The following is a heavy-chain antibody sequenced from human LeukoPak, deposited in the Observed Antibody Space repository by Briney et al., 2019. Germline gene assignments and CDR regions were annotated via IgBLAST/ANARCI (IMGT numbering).Heavy chain of an antibody. Sequence: SVKVSCKASGGTFSSYAISWVRQAPGQGLEWMGRIIPIFGIANYAQKLQGRLTITADKSTSTAYMELSSLRYEDTAGYYCARDSGSSTSCCYYYYYGMDVWGQGTTVTVSS. J-gene: IGHJ6*02. D-gene: IGHD2-2*01. CDR2: IIPIFGIA. V-gene: IGHV1-69*04. CDR1: GGTFSSYA. CDR3: ARDSGSSTSCCYYYYYGMDV.